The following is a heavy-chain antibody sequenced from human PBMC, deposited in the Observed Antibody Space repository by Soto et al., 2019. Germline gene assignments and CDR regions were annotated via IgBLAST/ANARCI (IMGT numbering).Heavy chain of an antibody. CDR2: ISAYNGNT. Sequence: VNVSCKASGYTFTSYGISWVRQAPGQGLEWMGWISAYNGNTNYAQKLQGRVTMTTDTSTSTAYMELRSLRSDDTAVYYCARYPGRLALGLLDYWGQGTLVTVSS. V-gene: IGHV1-18*04. J-gene: IGHJ4*02. D-gene: IGHD1-7*01. CDR1: GYTFTSYG. CDR3: ARYPGRLALGLLDY.